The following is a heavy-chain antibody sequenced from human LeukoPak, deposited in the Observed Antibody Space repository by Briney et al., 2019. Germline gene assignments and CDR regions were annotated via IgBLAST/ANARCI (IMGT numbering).Heavy chain of an antibody. D-gene: IGHD1-26*01. CDR1: GYTLTELS. CDR2: FDPEDGET. V-gene: IGHV1-24*01. J-gene: IGHJ4*02. CDR3: ATDVWVGATTGTFDY. Sequence: ASVKVSCKVSGYTLTELSMHWVRQAPGKGLEWMGGFDPEDGETIYARKFQGRVTMTEDTSTDTAYMELSSLRSEDTAVYYCATDVWVGATTGTFDYWGQGTLVTVSS.